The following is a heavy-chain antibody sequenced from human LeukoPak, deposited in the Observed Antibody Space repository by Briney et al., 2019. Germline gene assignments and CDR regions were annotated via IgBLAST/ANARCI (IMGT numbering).Heavy chain of an antibody. J-gene: IGHJ4*02. D-gene: IGHD1-20*01. CDR1: GGSFSGYY. CDR3: ARANYNWNYWDY. Sequence: SETLSLTCAVYGGSFSGYYWSWIRQPPGKGLEWIGEINHSGSTNYSPSLKSRVTVSVDTSKNQFSLKLSSVTAADTAVCYCARANYNWNYWDYWGQGTLVTVSS. CDR2: INHSGST. V-gene: IGHV4-34*01.